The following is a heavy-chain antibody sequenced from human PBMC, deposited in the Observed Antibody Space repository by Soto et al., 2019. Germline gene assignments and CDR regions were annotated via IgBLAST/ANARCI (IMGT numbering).Heavy chain of an antibody. CDR1: GFTVSHNY. D-gene: IGHD2-8*01. J-gene: IGHJ5*02. Sequence: EVQLVASGGGLIQPGGSLRLSCAASGFTVSHNYMSWFRQAPGKGLEWLSVIYSGGSSYYADSVKGRFTISRDNSKNTGYLQMTSLRAEDTDVYSCSRDGSCTFSPFDPWVQGTLVTVSS. CDR2: IYSGGSS. CDR3: SRDGSCTFSPFDP. V-gene: IGHV3-53*01.